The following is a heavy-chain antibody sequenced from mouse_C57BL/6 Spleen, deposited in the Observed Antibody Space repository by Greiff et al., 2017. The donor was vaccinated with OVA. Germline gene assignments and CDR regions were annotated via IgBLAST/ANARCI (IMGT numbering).Heavy chain of an antibody. CDR1: GYAFSSYW. Sequence: QVQLQQSGAELVKPGASVKISCKASGYAFSSYWMNWVKQRPGKGLEWIGQIYPGDGDTNYNGKFKGKATLTADKSSSTAYMQLSSLTSEDSAVYFCAPTRTGYYFDYWGQGTTLTVSS. V-gene: IGHV1-80*01. CDR2: IYPGDGDT. CDR3: APTRTGYYFDY. D-gene: IGHD4-1*01. J-gene: IGHJ2*01.